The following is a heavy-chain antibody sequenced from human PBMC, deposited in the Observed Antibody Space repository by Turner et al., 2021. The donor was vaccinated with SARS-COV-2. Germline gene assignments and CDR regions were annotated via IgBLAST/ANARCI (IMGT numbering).Heavy chain of an antibody. V-gene: IGHV1-69*01. D-gene: IGHD2-15*01. CDR3: ARGEVGYCSGGRCYSGSY. Sequence: QVQLVQSGAEMKKPGSSVKVSCKASGGTFSSYAISWVRQAPGQGLEWMGGIIPIFGTANYAQKFQGRVTITADESTSTAYMELSSLRSEDTAVYYCARGEVGYCSGGRCYSGSYWGQGTLVTVSS. J-gene: IGHJ4*02. CDR2: IIPIFGTA. CDR1: GGTFSSYA.